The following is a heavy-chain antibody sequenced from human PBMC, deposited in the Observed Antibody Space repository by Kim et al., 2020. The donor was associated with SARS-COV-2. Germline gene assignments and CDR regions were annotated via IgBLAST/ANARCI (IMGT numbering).Heavy chain of an antibody. CDR2: ISSSSSYI. D-gene: IGHD6-6*01. V-gene: IGHV3-21*01. J-gene: IGHJ6*02. Sequence: GGSLRLSCAASGFTFSSYSMNWVRQAPGKGLEWVSSISSSSSYIYYADSVKGRFTISRDNAKNSLYLQMNSLRAEDTAVYYCARDGTPSSSSLEYYYYYYGMDVWGQGTTVTVSS. CDR1: GFTFSSYS. CDR3: ARDGTPSSSSLEYYYYYYGMDV.